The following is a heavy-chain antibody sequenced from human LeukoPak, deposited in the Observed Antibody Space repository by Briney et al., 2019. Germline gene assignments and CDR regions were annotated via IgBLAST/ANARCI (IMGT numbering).Heavy chain of an antibody. CDR2: INHSGRT. CDR1: GGSLSGNY. CDR3: ASPRRQSSGWLHY. J-gene: IGHJ4*02. V-gene: IGHV4-34*01. Sequence: SETPSLTCAVSGGSLSGNYWSWIRQPPGKGLEWIGEINHSGRTKYNPSLKSRVTISVDTSKNQFSLKLSSVTAADTAVYYCASPRRQSSGWLHYWGQGTLVTVSS. D-gene: IGHD6-19*01.